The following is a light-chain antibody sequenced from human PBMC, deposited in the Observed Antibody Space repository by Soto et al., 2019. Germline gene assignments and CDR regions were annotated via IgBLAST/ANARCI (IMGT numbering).Light chain of an antibody. CDR2: KAS. Sequence: DIQMTQSPSTLSASVGDRVTITCRASQSISTWLAWYQQKPGKAPKLVIYKASSLESGVPSRFSGSGSGTEFTLTISSLQPDDFATYHCQHYNSYPWTFGQGTKVEIK. CDR1: QSISTW. J-gene: IGKJ1*01. V-gene: IGKV1-5*03. CDR3: QHYNSYPWT.